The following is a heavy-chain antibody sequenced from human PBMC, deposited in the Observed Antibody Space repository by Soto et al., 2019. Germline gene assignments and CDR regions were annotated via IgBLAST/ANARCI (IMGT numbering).Heavy chain of an antibody. J-gene: IGHJ4*02. CDR2: INPGNGDT. V-gene: IGHV1-2*02. D-gene: IGHD3-10*01. CDR1: GYSFTGHY. Sequence: QGRLVQSGTELKESGSSVRVSCKASGYSFTGHYVHCMRQAPGQGNAWMGWINPGNGDTKYAQKFQGMVTMTRDTSSSKHYMELSALKSDATAVYYCARDMNPYYGPGSLHGFFDDWGQGTLVTVSS. CDR3: ARDMNPYYGPGSLHGFFDD.